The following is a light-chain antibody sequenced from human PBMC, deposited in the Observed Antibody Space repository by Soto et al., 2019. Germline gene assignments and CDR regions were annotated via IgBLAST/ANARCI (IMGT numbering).Light chain of an antibody. CDR3: QQRSNWPQT. V-gene: IGKV3-11*01. CDR1: QSVSSY. CDR2: DAS. Sequence: EIVLTQSPATLSLSPGERATRACRASQSVSSYLAWYQQKPGQAPRLLIYDASNRATGIPARFSGSGSGTDFTLTISSPEPEDFAVYYRQQRSNWPQTFGHGTKVEIK. J-gene: IGKJ1*01.